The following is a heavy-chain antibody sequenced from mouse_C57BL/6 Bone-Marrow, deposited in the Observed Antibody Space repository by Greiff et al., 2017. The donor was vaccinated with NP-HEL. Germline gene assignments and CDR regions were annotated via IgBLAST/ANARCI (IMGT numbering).Heavy chain of an antibody. V-gene: IGHV1-69*01. CDR2: IDPSDSYT. D-gene: IGHD2-5*01. Sequence: QVQLQQPGAELVMPGASVKLSCKASGYTFTSYWMHWVKQRPGQGLEWIGEIDPSDSYTNYNQKFKGKSTLTVDKSSSTAYMQLSSLTSEDSAVYYCARTDYYSNHFDYWGQGTTLTVTS. J-gene: IGHJ2*01. CDR3: ARTDYYSNHFDY. CDR1: GYTFTSYW.